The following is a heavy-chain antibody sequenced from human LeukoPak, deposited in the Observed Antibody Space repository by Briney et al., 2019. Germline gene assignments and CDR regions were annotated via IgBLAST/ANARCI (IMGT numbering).Heavy chain of an antibody. CDR2: IYYSGST. D-gene: IGHD2-15*01. CDR1: GGSISSSTYY. Sequence: SETLSLTCTVSGGSISSSTYYWGWIRQPPGKGLEWIASIYYSGSTDYNLSLKSRVTISVDTSKNQFSLKLNSVTATDRAVYYCAIQGSKTSFVVVPFDIWGQGTMVTVSS. J-gene: IGHJ3*02. CDR3: AIQGSKTSFVVVPFDI. V-gene: IGHV4-39*01.